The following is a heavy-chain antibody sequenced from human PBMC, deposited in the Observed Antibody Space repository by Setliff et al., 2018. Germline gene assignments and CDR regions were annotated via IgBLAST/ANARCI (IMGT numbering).Heavy chain of an antibody. V-gene: IGHV5-51*01. Sequence: ASVKVSCKGSGYSFTSYWIAWVRQMPGKGLEWMGIIYPGDSDTRYSPSFQGQVTISADKSISTAYLQWSSLKASDTAMYYCARSRSSSPWNNWFDPWGQGTLVTVS. CDR1: GYSFTSYW. D-gene: IGHD6-6*01. CDR3: ARSRSSSPWNNWFDP. CDR2: IYPGDSDT. J-gene: IGHJ5*02.